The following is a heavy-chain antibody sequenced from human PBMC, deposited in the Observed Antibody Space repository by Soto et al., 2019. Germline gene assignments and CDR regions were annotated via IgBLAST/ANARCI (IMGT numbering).Heavy chain of an antibody. D-gene: IGHD6-19*01. CDR1: GFSVSSHS. CDR3: ARERGEYDSGWYLDS. J-gene: IGHJ4*02. CDR2: ISSRNSLI. Sequence: RGSLRLSCAASGFSVSSHSFNWVRQAPGQGLEWVAYISSRNSLILYADSVRGRFVISRDNALNSLYLQMNSPRDEDTAIYYCARERGEYDSGWYLDSWRQGTPVPVX. V-gene: IGHV3-21*06.